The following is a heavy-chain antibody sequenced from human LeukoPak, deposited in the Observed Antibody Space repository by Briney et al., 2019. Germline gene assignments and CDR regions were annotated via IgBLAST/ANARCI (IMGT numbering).Heavy chain of an antibody. CDR3: ARDRGGDSFDI. CDR2: IHTSGNT. Sequence: PSQTLSLTCTVSGGSFSSGIFYWAWIRQPAGNQLEWIGRIHTSGNTNHNPSLWSRATISTDTSKNQFSLTLNFVTAADTAVYYCARDRGGDSFDIWGQGTTVTVSS. CDR1: GGSFSSGIFY. J-gene: IGHJ3*02. V-gene: IGHV4-61*02. D-gene: IGHD2-21*01.